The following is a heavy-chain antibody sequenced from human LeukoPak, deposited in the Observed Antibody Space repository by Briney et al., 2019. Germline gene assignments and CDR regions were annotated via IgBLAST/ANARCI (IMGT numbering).Heavy chain of an antibody. CDR2: IYYSGST. Sequence: SETLSLTCTVSGGSINSSSYYWGWIRQPPGKGLEWIGSIYYSGSTYYNPSLKSRVTISVDTSKNQFSLKLSSVTAADTAVYYCARDPFDYTYPFDYWGQGTLVTVSS. CDR3: ARDPFDYTYPFDY. J-gene: IGHJ4*02. D-gene: IGHD4-11*01. V-gene: IGHV4-39*07. CDR1: GGSINSSSYY.